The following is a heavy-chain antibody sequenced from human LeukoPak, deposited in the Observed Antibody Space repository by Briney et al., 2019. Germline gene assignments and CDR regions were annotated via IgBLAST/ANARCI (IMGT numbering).Heavy chain of an antibody. J-gene: IGHJ3*02. CDR3: ATRSGYYYGAFDI. Sequence: SQTLSLTCTVSGGSISSGGYYWSWLRQHPGKGLVWIVYIYYSGSTYYNPSLKSRVTISVDTSKNQFSLKLSSVTAADTAVYYCATRSGYYYGAFDIWGQGTMVTVSS. CDR2: IYYSGST. CDR1: GGSISSGGYY. D-gene: IGHD3-22*01. V-gene: IGHV4-31*03.